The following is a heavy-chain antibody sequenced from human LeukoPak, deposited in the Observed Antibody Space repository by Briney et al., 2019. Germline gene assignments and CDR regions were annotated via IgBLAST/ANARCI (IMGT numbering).Heavy chain of an antibody. V-gene: IGHV4-34*01. CDR1: GGSFSGYY. Sequence: SETLSLTCAVYGGSFSGYYWSWIRQPPGKGLEWIGEINHSGSTNYNPSLKSRVTISADTSKNQFSLKLSSVTAADTAVYYCARGPSHYEPDYWGQGTLVTVSS. D-gene: IGHD4-4*01. CDR3: ARGPSHYEPDY. J-gene: IGHJ4*02. CDR2: INHSGST.